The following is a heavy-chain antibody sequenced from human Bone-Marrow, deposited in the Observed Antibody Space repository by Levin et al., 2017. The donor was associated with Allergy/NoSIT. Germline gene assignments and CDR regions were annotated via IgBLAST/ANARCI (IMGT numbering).Heavy chain of an antibody. CDR3: AREPPVTSRPRDY. CDR1: GFTFSSYW. CDR2: IKTDGSEK. V-gene: IGHV3-7*01. J-gene: IGHJ4*02. Sequence: TGGSLRLSCAASGFTFSSYWMSWVRQAPGKGLEWVANIKTDGSEKYYVDSVKDRFTISRDNAKNSLYLQMNSLRVEDTAVYYCAREPPVTSRPRDYWGQGTLVTVSS. D-gene: IGHD2-21*02.